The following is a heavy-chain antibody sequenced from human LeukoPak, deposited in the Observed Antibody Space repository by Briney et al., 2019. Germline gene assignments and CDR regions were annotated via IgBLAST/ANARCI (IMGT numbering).Heavy chain of an antibody. CDR2: ISGSGGST. Sequence: GGSLRLSCAASGFTFSSYAMSWVRQAPGKGLEWVSAISGSGGSTYYADSVKGRFTISRDNSKNSLYLQLNSLRAEDTAVYYCAKDVDYYDSRGYYCGYWGQGTMVTVSS. D-gene: IGHD3-22*01. CDR3: AKDVDYYDSRGYYCGY. V-gene: IGHV3-23*01. CDR1: GFTFSSYA. J-gene: IGHJ4*02.